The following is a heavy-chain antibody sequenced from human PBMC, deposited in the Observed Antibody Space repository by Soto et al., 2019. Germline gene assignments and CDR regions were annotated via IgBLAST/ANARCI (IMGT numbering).Heavy chain of an antibody. Sequence: SVKVSCKASGGTFSSYTISWVRQAPGQGLEWMGRIIPILGVANYAQKFQGRVTITADRSTSTAYMELSSLRSEDTAVYYCARVKRLIAAAVSDAFDIWGQGTMVTVSS. CDR3: ARVKRLIAAAVSDAFDI. J-gene: IGHJ3*02. CDR1: GGTFSSYT. V-gene: IGHV1-69*02. CDR2: IIPILGVA. D-gene: IGHD6-13*01.